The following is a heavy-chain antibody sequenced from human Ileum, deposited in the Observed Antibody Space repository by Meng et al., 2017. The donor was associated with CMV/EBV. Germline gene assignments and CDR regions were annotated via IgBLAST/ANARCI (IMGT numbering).Heavy chain of an antibody. CDR2: IRSNSYGDSP. D-gene: IGHD2-2*01. Sequence: GESLKISCTVSGISFGACSLNWFRQTPGKGPEWVAFIRSNSYGDSPQYAPSVQGRFTVSRDDPKNVAYLQMNSLENEDAAVYYCARRPLGFCSSMSCQPLWYFDLWGRDTLVTVSS. V-gene: IGHV3-49*03. J-gene: IGHJ2*01. CDR3: ARRPLGFCSSMSCQPLWYFDL. CDR1: GISFGACS.